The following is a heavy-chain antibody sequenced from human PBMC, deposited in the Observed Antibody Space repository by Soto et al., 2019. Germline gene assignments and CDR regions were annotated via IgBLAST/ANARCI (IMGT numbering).Heavy chain of an antibody. CDR1: GGSISTDHYH. V-gene: IGHV4-30-4*01. CDR2: IHYSGSI. CDR3: AREDDGGDRDYYGLDV. J-gene: IGHJ6*02. Sequence: QVQLQESGPGLVRPSQTLSLTCTVSGGSISTDHYHWTWIRQAPGKGLEWIGYIHYSGSIQFNPSFLRRVPMSVDTSKNLVSLRLSSVTAADTAVYFCAREDDGGDRDYYGLDVWGQGTTVTVSS. D-gene: IGHD2-21*02.